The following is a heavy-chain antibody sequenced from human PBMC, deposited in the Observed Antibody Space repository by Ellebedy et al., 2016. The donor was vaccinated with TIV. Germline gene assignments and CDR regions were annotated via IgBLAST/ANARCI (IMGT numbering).Heavy chain of an antibody. Sequence: MPGGSLRLSCTVPGGPVSSSSNYWAWIRQPPGKGLEWIGSIYYTGTTYYNPSLKSRVTISVDTSKNQFSLKLSSVTAADTAVYYCARHSTRRQLWLEPFDYWGQGTLVTVSS. D-gene: IGHD5-18*01. CDR3: ARHSTRRQLWLEPFDY. CDR1: GGPVSSSSNY. CDR2: IYYTGTT. V-gene: IGHV4-39*01. J-gene: IGHJ4*02.